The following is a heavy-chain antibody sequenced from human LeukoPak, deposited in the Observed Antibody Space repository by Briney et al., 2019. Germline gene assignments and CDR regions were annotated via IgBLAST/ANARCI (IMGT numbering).Heavy chain of an antibody. CDR3: ARDSTTWGRMGY. V-gene: IGHV4-39*07. CDR2: IYYSGNT. D-gene: IGHD7-27*01. J-gene: IGHJ4*02. Sequence: SETLSLTCTVSGGSISSSSYYWGWIRQPPGKGLEWIGAIYYSGNTYHNPSLKSRVSISVDTSKNQFSLNLSSVTAADTAVYYCARDSTTWGRMGYWGQGTLVTVSS. CDR1: GGSISSSSYY.